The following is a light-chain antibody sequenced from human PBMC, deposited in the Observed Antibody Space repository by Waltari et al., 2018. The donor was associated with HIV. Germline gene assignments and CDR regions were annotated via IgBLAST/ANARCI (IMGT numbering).Light chain of an antibody. CDR3: GSWDSSLSALV. CDR1: SSNIENNF. J-gene: IGLJ2*01. CDR2: DDT. Sequence: QSVLTQPPSVSAAPGQKVTISCSGSSSNIENNFVSLYHQLPGTAPKPLIYDDTKRPSGIPDRFSGSKSGASATLGITGLQTGDEADYYCGSWDSSLSALVFGGGTKLTVL. V-gene: IGLV1-51*01.